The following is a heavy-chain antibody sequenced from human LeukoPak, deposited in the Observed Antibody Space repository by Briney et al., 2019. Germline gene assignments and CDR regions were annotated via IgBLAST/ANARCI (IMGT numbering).Heavy chain of an antibody. D-gene: IGHD4-17*01. CDR1: GFTFSSYG. Sequence: PGGSLRLSCAASGFTFSSYGMHWVRQAPGKGLEWVAVISYGGSNKYYADSVKGRFTISRDNSKNTLYLQMNSLRAEDTAVYYCANGEENAFDIWGQGTMVTVSS. CDR3: ANGEENAFDI. CDR2: ISYGGSNK. J-gene: IGHJ3*02. V-gene: IGHV3-30*18.